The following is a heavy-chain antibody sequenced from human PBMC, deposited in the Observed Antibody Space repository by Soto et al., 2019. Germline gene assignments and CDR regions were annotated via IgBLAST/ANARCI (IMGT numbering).Heavy chain of an antibody. CDR1: GFAFSSFA. CDR3: AKERDSTWYHVDY. CDR2: IWFDEVNK. D-gene: IGHD6-13*01. Sequence: VGSLGLSCAASGFAFSSFAMHWVRQAPGRGLEWVALIWFDEVNKFYADSVKGRFTISRDNSKNTLYLQLNSLRAEDTAVYYCAKERDSTWYHVDYWGQGTLVTVSS. J-gene: IGHJ4*02. V-gene: IGHV3-33*06.